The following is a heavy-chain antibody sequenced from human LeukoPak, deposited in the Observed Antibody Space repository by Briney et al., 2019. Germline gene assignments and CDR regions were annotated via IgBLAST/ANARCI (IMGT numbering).Heavy chain of an antibody. V-gene: IGHV5-51*01. CDR2: IYPDDSDV. Sequence: GESLKISCKGSGYSFTSYWIGWVRQMPGKGLEWMGIIYPDDSDVTYSPSFQGQVTISVDKSITTAYLQWGSLKASDTAMYYCARRVFGTGADYWGQGTLVTVSS. CDR1: GYSFTSYW. J-gene: IGHJ4*02. D-gene: IGHD3-16*01. CDR3: ARRVFGTGADY.